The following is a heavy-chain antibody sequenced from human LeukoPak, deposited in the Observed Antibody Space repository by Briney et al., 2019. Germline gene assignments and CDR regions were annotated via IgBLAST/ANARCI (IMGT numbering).Heavy chain of an antibody. J-gene: IGHJ4*02. Sequence: PSETLSLTCTVSGGSISSSSYYWGWIRQPPGKGLEWIGSIYYSGSTYYNPSLKSRVTISVDTSKNQFSLKLSSVTAADTAVYYCARHSTTYYDFWSGYRNPFDYWGQGTLVTVSS. V-gene: IGHV4-39*01. D-gene: IGHD3-3*01. CDR1: GGSISSSSYY. CDR2: IYYSGST. CDR3: ARHSTTYYDFWSGYRNPFDY.